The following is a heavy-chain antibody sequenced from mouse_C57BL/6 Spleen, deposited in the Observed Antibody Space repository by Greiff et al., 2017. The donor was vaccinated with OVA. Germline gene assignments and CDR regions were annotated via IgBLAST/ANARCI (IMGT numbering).Heavy chain of an antibody. V-gene: IGHV1-80*01. J-gene: IGHJ1*03. D-gene: IGHD3-3*01. CDR3: ARSGGRKTDWYFDV. CDR1: GYAFSSYW. CDR2: IYPGDGDT. Sequence: QVQLQQSGAELVKPGASVKISCKASGYAFSSYWMNWVKQRPGKGLEWIGQIYPGDGDTNYNGKFKGKATLTADKSSSTAYMQLSSLTSEDSAVYFCARSGGRKTDWYFDVWGTGTTVTVSS.